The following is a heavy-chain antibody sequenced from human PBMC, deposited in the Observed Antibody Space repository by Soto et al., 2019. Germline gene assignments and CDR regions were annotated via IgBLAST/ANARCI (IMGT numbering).Heavy chain of an antibody. Sequence: GGSLRLSCVSSGFTFSRSNMKWVRQAPGKGLEWVSSISDGSTYIYYADSVKGRFTVSRDNAKNSLYLQMDSLRVEDTAVYYCTRAYSSSFADWGQGTLVTVSS. J-gene: IGHJ4*02. V-gene: IGHV3-21*01. CDR2: ISDGSTYI. CDR1: GFTFSRSN. CDR3: TRAYSSSFAD. D-gene: IGHD2-2*01.